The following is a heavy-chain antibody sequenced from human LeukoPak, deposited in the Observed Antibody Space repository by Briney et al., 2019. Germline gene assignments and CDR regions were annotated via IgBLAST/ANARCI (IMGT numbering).Heavy chain of an antibody. V-gene: IGHV4-61*02. CDR2: IYTSGST. CDR1: GGSVSSGSYY. D-gene: IGHD6-13*01. J-gene: IGHJ3*02. CDR3: ARAGGIAAAGTGGFDI. Sequence: PAETLSLTCTLSGGSVSSGSYYWRWIRQPAGKGLEWIGRIYTSGSTNYNPSLKSRVTISVDTSKNQFSLKLSSVTAADTAVYYCARAGGIAAAGTGGFDIWGQGTMVTVSS.